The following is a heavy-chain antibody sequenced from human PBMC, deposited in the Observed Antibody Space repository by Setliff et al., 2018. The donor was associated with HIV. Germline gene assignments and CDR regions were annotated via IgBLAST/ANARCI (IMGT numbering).Heavy chain of an antibody. CDR2: IYYSGST. V-gene: IGHV4-59*01. CDR3: AREIXGGNSRPFAY. Sequence: PSETLSLTCTVSGGSINSYFWHWIRQPPGKGLEWIGYIYYSGSTNYNPSLKXXXXISVDTSQNQLSRKLSSVTAADTAVYYXAREIXGGNSRPFAYWGQGTXXXVSS. J-gene: IGHJ4*02. CDR1: GGSINSYF. D-gene: IGHD2-21*02.